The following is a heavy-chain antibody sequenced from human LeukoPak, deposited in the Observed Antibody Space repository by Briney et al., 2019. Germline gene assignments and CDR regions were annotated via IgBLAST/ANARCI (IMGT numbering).Heavy chain of an antibody. CDR1: GFTFGDYA. V-gene: IGHV3-49*04. CDR2: IRRKAYGGTA. Sequence: GGSLRLSCTASGFTFGDYAMSGVRQAPGKGLEWGGFIRRKAYGGTAEYAASGKGRFTISRDDSKSIAYLQMNSLKTEDTAVYYCTRGWTDIVVVPAAIGTYYFDYWGQGTLVTVSS. CDR3: TRGWTDIVVVPAAIGTYYFDY. J-gene: IGHJ4*02. D-gene: IGHD2-2*01.